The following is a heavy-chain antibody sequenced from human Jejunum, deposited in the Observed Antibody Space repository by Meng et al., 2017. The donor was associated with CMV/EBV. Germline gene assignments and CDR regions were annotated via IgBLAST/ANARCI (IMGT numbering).Heavy chain of an antibody. CDR3: ARRGPVAGTLDY. D-gene: IGHD6-19*01. CDR2: INPNSGGT. Sequence: CKASGYTFSGYYIHWVRQAPGQGLEWIGGINPNSGGTDFVEKFQGRVTLTRDTSITTYYMEVSGLTSDDTAVYYCARRGPVAGTLDYWGQGTLVTVSS. J-gene: IGHJ4*02. CDR1: GYTFSGYY. V-gene: IGHV1-2*02.